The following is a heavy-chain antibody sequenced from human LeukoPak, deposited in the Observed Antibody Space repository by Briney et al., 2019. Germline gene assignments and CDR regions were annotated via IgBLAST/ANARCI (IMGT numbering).Heavy chain of an antibody. CDR1: GFTFSSYA. J-gene: IGHJ6*02. CDR3: AKDLADYDILTGYYYYGMDV. CDR2: ISGSGNSA. V-gene: IGHV3-23*01. Sequence: GGSLRLSCAASGFTFSSYAMSWVRQAPGKGLEWVSGISGSGNSAFYPDSVKGRFTISRDNSKNTLYLQMNSLRAEDTAVYYCAKDLADYDILTGYYYYGMDVWGQGTTVTVSS. D-gene: IGHD3-9*01.